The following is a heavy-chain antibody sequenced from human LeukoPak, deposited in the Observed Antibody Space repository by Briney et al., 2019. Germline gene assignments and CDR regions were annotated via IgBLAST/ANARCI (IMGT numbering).Heavy chain of an antibody. D-gene: IGHD3-9*01. CDR1: GFTFSSYS. CDR3: ARDPGTGYPIDY. J-gene: IGHJ4*02. V-gene: IGHV3-21*01. CDR2: ISSSSTHL. Sequence: GGSLRLSCAASGFTFSSYSMNWVRQAPGKGLEWVSSISSSSTHLYHADSVKGRFAISRDNAKNSLYPQMNSLRAEDTAVYYCARDPGTGYPIDYWGQGTLVTVSS.